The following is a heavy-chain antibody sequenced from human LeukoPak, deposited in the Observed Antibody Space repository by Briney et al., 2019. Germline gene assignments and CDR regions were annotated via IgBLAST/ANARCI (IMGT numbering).Heavy chain of an antibody. Sequence: HPGGSLRLSCAASGLTFSSYGMHWVRHAPGKGLEWVAFIRYDGSNKYYADSVKGRFTISRDNYKNTLYLQMNSLRSEDTAVYYCAKDYSKTSYYGSGTYYRPKWFDPWGQGTLVTVSS. CDR2: IRYDGSNK. J-gene: IGHJ5*02. D-gene: IGHD3-10*01. V-gene: IGHV3-30*02. CDR1: GLTFSSYG. CDR3: AKDYSKTSYYGSGTYYRPKWFDP.